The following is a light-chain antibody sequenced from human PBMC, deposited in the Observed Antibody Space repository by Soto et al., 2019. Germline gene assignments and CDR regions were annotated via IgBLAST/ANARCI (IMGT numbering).Light chain of an antibody. J-gene: IGKJ1*01. CDR2: AAS. CDR3: QQYYSYPRT. V-gene: IGKV1-8*01. CDR1: QGISSY. Sequence: AIRMTQSPSSFSASTGDRVTITCRASQGISSYLAWYQQKPGKAPKLLIYAASTLQSGVPSRFSGSGFGTDFTLTISCLQSEDFATYYCQQYYSYPRTFGQGTKVEIK.